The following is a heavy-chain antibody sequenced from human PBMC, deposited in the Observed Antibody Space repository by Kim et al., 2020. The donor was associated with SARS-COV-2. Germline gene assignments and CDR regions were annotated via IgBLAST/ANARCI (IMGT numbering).Heavy chain of an antibody. V-gene: IGHV3-48*02. Sequence: GGSLRLSCAASGFTFSTYTIHWVRQAPGKGLEWVAYISSSSNTIKYAASVKGRFTISRDNARNSLYLQMNTLRDEDSAVYYCVRDRYSGSESYTWLFDYWGQGTLVTVSS. J-gene: IGHJ4*02. D-gene: IGHD3-16*01. CDR2: ISSSSNTI. CDR1: GFTFSTYT. CDR3: VRDRYSGSESYTWLFDY.